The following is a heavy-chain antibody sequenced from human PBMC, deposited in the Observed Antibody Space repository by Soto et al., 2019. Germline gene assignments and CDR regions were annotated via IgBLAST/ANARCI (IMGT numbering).Heavy chain of an antibody. CDR1: GYTFTGYA. CDR2: INAGNGNT. J-gene: IGHJ4*02. CDR3: ARDKITGLFDY. Sequence: GASVKVSCKASGYTFTGYAMHWVRQAPGQRLEWMGWINAGNGNTKYSQKFQGRVTITRDTSASTAYMELSGLRSEDTAVYYCARDKITGLFDYWGQGTLVTVSS. D-gene: IGHD2-8*02. V-gene: IGHV1-3*01.